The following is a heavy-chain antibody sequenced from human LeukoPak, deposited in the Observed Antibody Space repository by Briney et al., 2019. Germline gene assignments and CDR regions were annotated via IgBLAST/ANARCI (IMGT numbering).Heavy chain of an antibody. CDR1: GFTFSSYA. D-gene: IGHD1-1*01. J-gene: IGHJ4*02. CDR2: ISYDGSNK. Sequence: TGGSLRLSCAASGFTFSSYAMHWVRQAPGKGLEWVAVISYDGSNKYYADSVKGRFTISRDNSKNTLYLQMNSLRAEDTAVYYCARDRAAGTTLGVDYWGQGTLVTVSS. V-gene: IGHV3-30-3*01. CDR3: ARDRAAGTTLGVDY.